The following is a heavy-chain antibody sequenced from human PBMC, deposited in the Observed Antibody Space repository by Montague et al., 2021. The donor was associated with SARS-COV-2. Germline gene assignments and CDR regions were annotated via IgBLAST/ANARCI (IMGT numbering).Heavy chain of an antibody. J-gene: IGHJ4*02. Sequence: SETLSLTCTVSGGSISNYYWSWIRQPAGKGLEWIGRIYSSGSTNYNPSLKIRISMSVDTSKNQISLKLSSITAADTAIYYCSRDYSHCSGGSCVFDYWGQGTLVTVSS. CDR3: SRDYSHCSGGSCVFDY. V-gene: IGHV4-4*07. CDR2: IYSSGST. CDR1: GGSISNYY. D-gene: IGHD2-15*01.